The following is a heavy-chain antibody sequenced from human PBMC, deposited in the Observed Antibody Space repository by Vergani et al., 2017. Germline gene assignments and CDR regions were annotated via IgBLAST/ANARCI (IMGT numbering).Heavy chain of an antibody. CDR1: GYSFTSYW. V-gene: IGHV5-51*01. J-gene: IGHJ6*03. CDR2: IYPGDSDT. Sequence: EVQLVPSGAEVKTPGESLKISCKGSGYSFTSYWIGWVRQLPGEGLEWMGIIYPGDSDTRYSPSFQGQVTISADKSISTAYLQWSSLKASDTAMYYCARHKGSSWYLYYYMDVWGKGTTVTVSS. D-gene: IGHD6-13*01. CDR3: ARHKGSSWYLYYYMDV.